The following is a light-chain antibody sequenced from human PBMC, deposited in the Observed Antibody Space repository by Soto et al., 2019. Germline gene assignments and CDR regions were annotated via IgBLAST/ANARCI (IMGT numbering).Light chain of an antibody. Sequence: EIVLTQSPGTLSLSPGERATLSCRASQSVSTSYLAWYQHKPGQAPRLLIYGASSRATGTPDRFSGSGSGTDFSLTISRLEPEDFAVYYCQQYGTSPRTFGQGTKVEIK. J-gene: IGKJ1*01. CDR1: QSVSTSY. CDR3: QQYGTSPRT. CDR2: GAS. V-gene: IGKV3-20*01.